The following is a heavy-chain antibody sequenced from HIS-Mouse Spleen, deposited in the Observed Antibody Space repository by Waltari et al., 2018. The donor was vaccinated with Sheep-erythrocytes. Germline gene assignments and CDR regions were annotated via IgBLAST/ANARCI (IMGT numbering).Heavy chain of an antibody. J-gene: IGHJ3*02. CDR3: ARDFASSGYDAFDI. D-gene: IGHD3-22*01. V-gene: IGHV4-31*03. CDR2: IYYSGST. Sequence: QVQLQESGPGLVKPSQTLSLTCTVSGCSISRGGYYWSWIRQHPGKGLEWIGYIYYSGSTYYNPSLKSRVTISVDTSKNQFSLKLSSVTAADTAVYYCARDFASSGYDAFDIWGQGTMVTVSS. CDR1: GCSISRGGYY.